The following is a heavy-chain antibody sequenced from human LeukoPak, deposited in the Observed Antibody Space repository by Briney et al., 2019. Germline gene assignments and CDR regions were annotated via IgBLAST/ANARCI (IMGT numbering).Heavy chain of an antibody. CDR2: ISAYNGNT. CDR3: ARAYCSGGSCDPYYYGMDV. CDR1: GYTFTSYG. V-gene: IGHV1-18*01. J-gene: IGHJ6*02. Sequence: GASVKVSCKASGYTFTSYGISWVRQAPGQGLEWMGWISAYNGNTNYAQKLQGRVTMTTDTSTSTAYMELRSLRSDDTAVYYCARAYCSGGSCDPYYYGMDVWGQGTTVTVSS. D-gene: IGHD2-15*01.